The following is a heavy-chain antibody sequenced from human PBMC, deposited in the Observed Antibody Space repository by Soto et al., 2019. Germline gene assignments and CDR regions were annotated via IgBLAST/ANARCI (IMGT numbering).Heavy chain of an antibody. CDR2: IFHSGST. J-gene: IGHJ6*02. Sequence: NPSETLSLTCTVSGGSINSGDYYWTWVRQPPGKGLEWIGNIFHSGSTHYTPSLQSRVTISLDTSKNHFSLKLSSVTPADTAVYYCARDRYYGSGTYYNFYSGMDVWGQGTTVTVSS. D-gene: IGHD3-10*01. CDR3: ARDRYYGSGTYYNFYSGMDV. CDR1: GGSINSGDYY. V-gene: IGHV4-30-4*01.